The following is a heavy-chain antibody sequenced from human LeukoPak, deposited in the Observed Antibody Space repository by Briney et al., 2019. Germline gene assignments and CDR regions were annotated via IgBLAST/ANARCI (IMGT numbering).Heavy chain of an antibody. D-gene: IGHD1-26*01. J-gene: IGHJ3*02. CDR3: ARSSIVGSPWAFDI. CDR2: IKQDGSEK. CDR1: GFTFSSYW. Sequence: PGGSLRLSCAASGFTFSSYWMSWVRQAPGKGLEWVANIKQDGSEKYYVDSVKGRFTISRDNAKNSLYLQMYSLRAEDTAVYYCARSSIVGSPWAFDIWGQGTMVTVSS. V-gene: IGHV3-7*01.